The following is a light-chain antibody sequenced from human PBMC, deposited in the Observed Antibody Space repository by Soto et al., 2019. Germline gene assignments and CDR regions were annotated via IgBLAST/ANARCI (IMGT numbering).Light chain of an antibody. J-gene: IGKJ1*01. Sequence: MTQSPATLSVSPGERATLSCRASQSISRWLAWYQQKPGKAPKLLMYDGSSLVSGVPSRFSGGGSGTEFTLTISSLQPEDFATYSCLQDYNYPRTFGQGTKVDI. V-gene: IGKV1-5*01. CDR3: LQDYNYPRT. CDR1: QSISRW. CDR2: DGS.